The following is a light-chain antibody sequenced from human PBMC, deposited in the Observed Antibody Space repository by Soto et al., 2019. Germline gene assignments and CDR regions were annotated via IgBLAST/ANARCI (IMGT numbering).Light chain of an antibody. V-gene: IGKV1-39*01. CDR3: QQSYRTPRT. J-gene: IGKJ1*01. CDR2: AAS. Sequence: DIPMTQSPSSLPASVGDRVTITCRASQSISTYLNWYQQTQGKXPKXVIYAASSLQSGVPSRFSVSGSGTDYTINISSLQPEDGETYDCQQSYRTPRTFGQGTKGDIK. CDR1: QSISTY.